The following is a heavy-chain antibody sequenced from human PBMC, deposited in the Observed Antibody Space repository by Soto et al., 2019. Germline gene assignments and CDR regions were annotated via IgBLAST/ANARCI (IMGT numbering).Heavy chain of an antibody. J-gene: IGHJ6*02. V-gene: IGHV3-33*01. CDR2: IWYDGSNK. D-gene: IGHD1-26*01. Sequence: GGSLRLSCAASGFTFSSYGMHWVRQAPGKGLEWVAVIWYDGSNKYYADSVKGRFTISRDNSKNTLYLQMNSLRAEDTAVYYCARGRGSGSYRAQYYYYGMDVWGQGTTVTVSS. CDR3: ARGRGSGSYRAQYYYYGMDV. CDR1: GFTFSSYG.